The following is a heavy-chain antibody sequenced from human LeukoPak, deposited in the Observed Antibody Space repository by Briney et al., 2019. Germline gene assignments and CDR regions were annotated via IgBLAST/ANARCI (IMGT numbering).Heavy chain of an antibody. CDR3: AKDRLWIQLSTFDY. CDR1: GFTVSSNY. J-gene: IGHJ4*02. Sequence: GGSLRLSCAASGFTVSSNYMSWVRQAPGKGLEWVSVIYSGGSTYYADSVKGRFTISRDNSKNTLYLQMNSLRAEDTAVYYCAKDRLWIQLSTFDYWGQGTLVTVSS. V-gene: IGHV3-53*01. D-gene: IGHD5-18*01. CDR2: IYSGGST.